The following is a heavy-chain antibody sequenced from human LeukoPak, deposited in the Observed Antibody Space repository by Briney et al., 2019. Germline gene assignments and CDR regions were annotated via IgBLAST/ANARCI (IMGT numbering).Heavy chain of an antibody. Sequence: PGGSLRLSCAASGFTFSIYAMGWVRQTPGKGLEWVSTAGTSGGTYYPDSVKGRFTISRDNSKNTLYLQMNSLRAEDTAIYYCAKASLGHCSGAFCYHFDSWGQGTLVTVSP. D-gene: IGHD2-15*01. CDR3: AKASLGHCSGAFCYHFDS. J-gene: IGHJ4*02. CDR1: GFTFSIYA. V-gene: IGHV3-23*01. CDR2: AGTSGGT.